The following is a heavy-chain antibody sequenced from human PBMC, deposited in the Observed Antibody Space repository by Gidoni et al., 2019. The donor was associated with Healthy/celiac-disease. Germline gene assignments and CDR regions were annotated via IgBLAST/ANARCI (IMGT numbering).Heavy chain of an antibody. D-gene: IGHD2-2*01. CDR2: IYYSGST. V-gene: IGHV4-61*01. CDR3: AREGIVVVPAARDAFDI. Sequence: QVQLQESGPGLVKPSETLSLTCTVSGGSVSSGSYYCSWIRQPPGKGLEWIGYIYYSGSTNYNPALKSRVTISVDTAKNQFSLKLSSVTAADTAVYYCAREGIVVVPAARDAFDIWGQGTMVTVSS. J-gene: IGHJ3*02. CDR1: GGSVSSGSYY.